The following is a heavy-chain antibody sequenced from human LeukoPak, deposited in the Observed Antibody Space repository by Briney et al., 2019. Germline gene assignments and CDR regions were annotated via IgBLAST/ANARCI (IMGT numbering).Heavy chain of an antibody. J-gene: IGHJ4*02. D-gene: IGHD6-19*01. CDR1: GGSISSSSYY. V-gene: IGHV4-39*01. CDR2: IYYSGST. CDR3: ARGIAVAGSVDY. Sequence: SETLSLTCTVSGGSISSSSYYWGWIRQPPGKGLEWIGSIYYSGSTYYNPSLKSRVTISVDTSKNQFSLKLSSVTAADTAVYYCARGIAVAGSVDYWGQGTLVTVSS.